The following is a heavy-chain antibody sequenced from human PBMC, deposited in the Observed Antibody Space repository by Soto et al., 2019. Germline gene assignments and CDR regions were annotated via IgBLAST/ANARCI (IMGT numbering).Heavy chain of an antibody. J-gene: IGHJ6*02. CDR1: GLTFSDCY. V-gene: IGHV3-11*01. CDR3: ARVRFGEWGYAMDV. Sequence: QVQLVESGGGLVKPGGSLRLSCAASGLTFSDCYMNWIRQAPGKGLEWVSYISESGSSIKYAGSVKGRFTISRDNAKNSLYLQMNSLRAEDTAIYYCARVRFGEWGYAMDVWGQGTTITVSS. CDR2: ISESGSSI. D-gene: IGHD3-10*01.